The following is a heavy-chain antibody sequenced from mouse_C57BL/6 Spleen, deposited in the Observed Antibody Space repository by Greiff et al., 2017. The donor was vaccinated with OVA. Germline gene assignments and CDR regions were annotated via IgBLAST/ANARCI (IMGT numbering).Heavy chain of an antibody. Sequence: QVQLQQSGAELVKPGASVKLSCKASGYTFTSYWMQWVKQRPGQGLEWIGEIDPSDSYTNYNQKFKGKATLTVDTSSSTAYMQLSSLTSEDSAVYYCARSHDYDGNYFDYWGQGTTLTVSS. CDR3: ARSHDYDGNYFDY. J-gene: IGHJ2*01. CDR1: GYTFTSYW. V-gene: IGHV1-50*01. CDR2: IDPSDSYT. D-gene: IGHD2-4*01.